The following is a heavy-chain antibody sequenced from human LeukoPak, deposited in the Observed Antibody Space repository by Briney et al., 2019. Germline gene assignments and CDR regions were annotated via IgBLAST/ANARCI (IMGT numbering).Heavy chain of an antibody. CDR2: IYYSGST. CDR3: AREVPIVRGLRWDY. J-gene: IGHJ4*02. Sequence: SETLSLTCAVSGDSISSYYWNWVRQPPGKGLEWIGYIYYSGSTNCNPSLKSRVTISIDTSKNQFSLKLRSVTAADTAVYYCAREVPIVRGLRWDYWGQGTLVTVSS. D-gene: IGHD3-10*01. CDR1: GDSISSYY. V-gene: IGHV4-59*01.